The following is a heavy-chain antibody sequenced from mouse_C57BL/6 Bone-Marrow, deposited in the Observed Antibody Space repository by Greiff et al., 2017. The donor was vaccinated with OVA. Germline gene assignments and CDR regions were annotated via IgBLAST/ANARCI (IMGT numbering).Heavy chain of an antibody. CDR3: ARYSNYVRWYFDV. D-gene: IGHD2-5*01. Sequence: QVQLQQSGPGLVQPSQSLSITCTVSGFSLTSYGVHWVRQSPGKGLEWLGVIWSGGSTDYNAACISRLSISKDNSKSKVFFKMNSLQADDTAIYYCARYSNYVRWYFDVWGTGTTVTVSS. V-gene: IGHV2-2*01. J-gene: IGHJ1*03. CDR2: IWSGGST. CDR1: GFSLTSYG.